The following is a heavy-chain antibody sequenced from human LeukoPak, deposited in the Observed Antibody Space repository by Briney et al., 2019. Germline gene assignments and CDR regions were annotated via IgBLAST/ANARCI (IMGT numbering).Heavy chain of an antibody. Sequence: GGSLRLSCAASGFTFSRYWVHWVRHAPGKGLVWVSRINSDGSDITYADSVKGGFTISRDNAKNTVYVQMNSLRAEDTAVYYCARGSLGDGSLLIDYWGQGTLVTVSS. CDR3: ARGSLGDGSLLIDY. CDR2: INSDGSDI. CDR1: GFTFSRYW. V-gene: IGHV3-74*01. D-gene: IGHD3-10*01. J-gene: IGHJ4*02.